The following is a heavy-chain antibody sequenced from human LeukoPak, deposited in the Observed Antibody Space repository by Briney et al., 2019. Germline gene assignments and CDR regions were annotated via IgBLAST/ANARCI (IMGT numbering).Heavy chain of an antibody. CDR1: GFSFSRFG. D-gene: IGHD3-22*01. CDR3: ARAYYYDSSGYYPL. V-gene: IGHV3-53*01. Sequence: GGSLRLSCAASGFSFSRFGMNWVRQAPGKGLEWVSVIYSGGSTYYADSVKGRFTISRDNSKNTLYLQMNSLRAEDTAVYYCARAYYYDSSGYYPLWGQGTLVTVSS. J-gene: IGHJ4*02. CDR2: IYSGGST.